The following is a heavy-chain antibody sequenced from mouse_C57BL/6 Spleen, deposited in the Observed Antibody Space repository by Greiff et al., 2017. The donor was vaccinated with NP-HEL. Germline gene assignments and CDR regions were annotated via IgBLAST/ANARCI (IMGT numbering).Heavy chain of an antibody. Sequence: VQLQQSGAELVKPGASVKLSCTASGFNIKDYYMHWVKQRTEQGLEWIGRIDPEDGGTKYAPKVQGRATITADTSSNTAYLQLSSLTSEDTAVYYCASSGDGRAMDYWGQATSVTVSS. CDR1: GFNIKDYY. CDR2: IDPEDGGT. J-gene: IGHJ4*01. D-gene: IGHD3-1*01. V-gene: IGHV14-2*01. CDR3: ASSGDGRAMDY.